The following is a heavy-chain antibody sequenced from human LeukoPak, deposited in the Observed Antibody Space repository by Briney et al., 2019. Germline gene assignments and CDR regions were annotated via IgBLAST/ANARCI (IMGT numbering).Heavy chain of an antibody. CDR1: GYIFTTYA. CDR2: INAGNGNT. J-gene: IGHJ4*02. D-gene: IGHD3-22*01. CDR3: ARGYYESSGYLAY. V-gene: IGHV1-3*03. Sequence: ASVKVSCKASGYIFTTYALHWVRQAPGQRLEWMGWINAGNGNTKYSQEFQGRVTITRDTSASTAYMELSSLRSEDMAVYYCARGYYESSGYLAYWGQGTLVTVSS.